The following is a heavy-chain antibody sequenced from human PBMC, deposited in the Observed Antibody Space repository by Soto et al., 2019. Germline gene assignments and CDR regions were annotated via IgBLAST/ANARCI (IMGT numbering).Heavy chain of an antibody. CDR2: ISYDGSNK. D-gene: IGHD3-22*01. CDR1: GFAFSTYG. V-gene: IGHV3-30*18. J-gene: IGHJ4*02. CDR3: AKKIADISGKYSIDH. Sequence: PGGSLRLSCAASGFAFSTYGMHWVRQAPGKGLEWVAVISYDGSNKYYADSVKGRFTISRDNSKNTLYLQMDSLSSEDTAVYYCAKKIADISGKYSIDHSGQGTLVTVSS.